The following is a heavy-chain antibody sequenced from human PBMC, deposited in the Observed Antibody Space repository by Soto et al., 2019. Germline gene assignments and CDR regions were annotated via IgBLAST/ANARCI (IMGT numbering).Heavy chain of an antibody. CDR2: INPSGGST. CDR3: ARSAILAGRFDY. J-gene: IGHJ4*02. CDR1: GYTFTSYY. D-gene: IGHD2-2*02. Sequence: QVQLVQSEAEVKKPGASVKVSCKASGYTFTSYYMHWVRQAPGQGLEWMGIINPSGGSTSYAQKFQGRVPMTRDTSTSTCYMELSSPRSEDTAVYYCARSAILAGRFDYWGQGTLVTVSS. V-gene: IGHV1-46*01.